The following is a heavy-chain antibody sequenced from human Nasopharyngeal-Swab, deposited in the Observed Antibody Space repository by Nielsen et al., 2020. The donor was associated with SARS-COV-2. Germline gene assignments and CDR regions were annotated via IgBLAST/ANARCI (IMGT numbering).Heavy chain of an antibody. J-gene: IGHJ4*02. CDR1: GFTFSSYA. V-gene: IGHV3-23*01. CDR2: ISGSGGTT. D-gene: IGHD3-22*01. CDR3: AKGWMERYYYDSSGHYPLDH. Sequence: GGSLRLSCAASGFTFSSYAMSWVRQAPGKGLEWVSAISGSGGTTYFADSVKGRFTISRDNSKNTLYLQMNSLSAEDTAVYYCAKGWMERYYYDSSGHYPLDHWGQGALVTVSS.